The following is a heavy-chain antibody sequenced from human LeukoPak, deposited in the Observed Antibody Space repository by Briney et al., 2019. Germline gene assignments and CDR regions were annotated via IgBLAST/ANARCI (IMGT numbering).Heavy chain of an antibody. D-gene: IGHD3-10*01. J-gene: IGHJ3*02. CDR3: AKEITMVRGAFDI. CDR1: GFTFSSYG. CDR2: IRYDGSNK. V-gene: IGHV3-30*02. Sequence: GGSLRLSCAASGFTFSSYGMHWVRQAPGKGLEWVAFIRYDGSNKYYADSVKGRFTISRDNSKNTLYLQMNSLRAEDTAVYYCAKEITMVRGAFDIWGQGTMVTVSS.